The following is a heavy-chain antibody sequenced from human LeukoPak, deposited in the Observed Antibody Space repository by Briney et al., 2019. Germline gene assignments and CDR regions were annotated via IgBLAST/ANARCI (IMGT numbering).Heavy chain of an antibody. J-gene: IGHJ4*02. V-gene: IGHV3-23*01. CDR1: GLTFNTYA. CDR3: AKPYSNKNFFDY. Sequence: GGSLRLSCAASGLTFNTYAMSWVRQAPGKGLEWFSVISGSGGTTYYADSVKGRFTISRDNSKNTLYLQMNSLRAEDTAVYYCAKPYSNKNFFDYWGQGTLVTVSS. CDR2: ISGSGGTT. D-gene: IGHD6-13*01.